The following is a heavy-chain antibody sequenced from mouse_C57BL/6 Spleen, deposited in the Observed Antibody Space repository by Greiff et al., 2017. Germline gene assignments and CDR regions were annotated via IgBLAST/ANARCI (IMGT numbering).Heavy chain of an antibody. CDR2: IDPENGDT. CDR1: GFNIKDDY. Sequence: EVQVVESGAELVRPGASVKLSCTASGFNIKDDYMHWVKQRPEQGLEWIGWIDPENGDTEYASKFQGKATITADTSSNTAYLQLSSLTSEDTAVYYCTYYGSSYFDVWGTGTTVTVSS. CDR3: TYYGSSYFDV. J-gene: IGHJ1*03. D-gene: IGHD1-1*01. V-gene: IGHV14-4*01.